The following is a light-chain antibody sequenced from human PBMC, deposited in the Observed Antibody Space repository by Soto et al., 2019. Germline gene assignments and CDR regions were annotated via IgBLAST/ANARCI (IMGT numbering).Light chain of an antibody. V-gene: IGKV3-11*01. Sequence: EIVLTQSPATLSLSPGERATLSCRASQSVSSYLAWYQQKPGQAPRLLIYDASNRATGIPARFSGSGSGTDFNLTISSLEPEDFAVYYCQQRSNWPRMYTFGQGTKLEIQ. CDR3: QQRSNWPRMYT. CDR2: DAS. J-gene: IGKJ2*01. CDR1: QSVSSY.